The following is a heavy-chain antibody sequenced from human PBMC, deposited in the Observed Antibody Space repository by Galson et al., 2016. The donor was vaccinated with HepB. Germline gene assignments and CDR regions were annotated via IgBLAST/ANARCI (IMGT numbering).Heavy chain of an antibody. V-gene: IGHV3-21*01. CDR3: ARSLGWYFDV. Sequence: SLRLSCAASGFTFDNYTMNWLRQAPGKGLEWVSSVSHSSTYVYYADSVQGRFTISIDNTKNPLYLEMNNLRVEDTAVFYCARSLGWYFDVWGRGTLVAVSS. J-gene: IGHJ2*01. D-gene: IGHD6-6*01. CDR1: GFTFDNYT. CDR2: VSHSSTYV.